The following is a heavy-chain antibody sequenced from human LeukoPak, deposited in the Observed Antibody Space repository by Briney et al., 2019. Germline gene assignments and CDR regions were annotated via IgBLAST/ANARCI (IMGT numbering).Heavy chain of an antibody. CDR1: GGSFSGYY. D-gene: IGHD3-16*02. CDR3: ARQPNYVWGSYRYIDY. CDR2: INHSGST. Sequence: SETLSLTCAVYGGSFSGYYWSWIRQPPGKGLEWIGEINHSGSTNYNPSLKSRVTISVDTSKNQFSLKLSSVTAADTAVYYCARQPNYVWGSYRYIDYWGQGTLVTVSS. V-gene: IGHV4-34*01. J-gene: IGHJ4*02.